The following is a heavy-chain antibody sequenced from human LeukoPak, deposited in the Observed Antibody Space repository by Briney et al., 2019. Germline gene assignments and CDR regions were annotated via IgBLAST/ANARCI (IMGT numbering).Heavy chain of an antibody. D-gene: IGHD2-2*01. CDR3: AKDRAALPVTTYNFDF. Sequence: GGSLRLSCVVSGFNFDDFAMHWVRQPLGKGLERVAVISHDGRTKYYADSMKGRITISRDNSKNTLYLQMNNLRAEDTAVYYCAKDRAALPVTTYNFDFWGQGALVTVSS. CDR2: ISHDGRTK. V-gene: IGHV3-30*04. CDR1: GFNFDDFA. J-gene: IGHJ4*02.